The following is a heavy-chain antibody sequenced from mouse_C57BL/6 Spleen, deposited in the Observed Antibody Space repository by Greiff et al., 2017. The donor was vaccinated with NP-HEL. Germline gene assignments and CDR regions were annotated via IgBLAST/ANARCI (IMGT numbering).Heavy chain of an antibody. D-gene: IGHD2-12*01. J-gene: IGHJ4*01. CDR2: IRSKSNNYAT. CDR3: VRQRDYKEDAMDY. Sequence: EVQLVESGGGLVQPKGSLKLSCAASGFSFNTYAMNWVRQAPGKGLEWVARIRSKSNNYATYYADSVKDRFTISRDDSESMLYLQMNNLKTEDTAMYYCVRQRDYKEDAMDYWGQGTSVTVSS. CDR1: GFSFNTYA. V-gene: IGHV10-1*01.